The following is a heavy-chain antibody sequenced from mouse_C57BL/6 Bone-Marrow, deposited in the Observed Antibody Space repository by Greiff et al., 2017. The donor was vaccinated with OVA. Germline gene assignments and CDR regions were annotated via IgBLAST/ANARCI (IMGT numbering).Heavy chain of an antibody. CDR3: AKKGYYGSSYGFAY. J-gene: IGHJ3*01. CDR2: IWRGGST. V-gene: IGHV2-5*01. CDR1: GFSLTSYG. Sequence: QVQLKESGPGLVQPSQSLSITCTVSGFSLTSYGVHWVRPSPGKGLEWLGVIWRGGSTDYNAAFMSRLSITKDNSKSQVFFKMNSLQADDTAIYYCAKKGYYGSSYGFAYWGQGTLVTVSA. D-gene: IGHD1-1*01.